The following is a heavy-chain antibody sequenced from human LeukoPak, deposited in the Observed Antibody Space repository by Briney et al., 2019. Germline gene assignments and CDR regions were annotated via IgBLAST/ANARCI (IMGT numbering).Heavy chain of an antibody. Sequence: GGSLRLSCAASGFTVSSNHMSWVRQAPGKGLEWVSVIYSGGSTDYADSVKGRFTISRDNSKNTLYLQMNSLRAEDTAAYHCARGPAGYNWGQGTLVTVSS. CDR2: IYSGGST. D-gene: IGHD1-1*01. J-gene: IGHJ4*02. V-gene: IGHV3-53*01. CDR3: ARGPAGYN. CDR1: GFTVSSNH.